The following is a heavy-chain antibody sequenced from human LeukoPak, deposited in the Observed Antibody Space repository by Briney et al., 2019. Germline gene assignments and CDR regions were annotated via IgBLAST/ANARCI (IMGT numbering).Heavy chain of an antibody. D-gene: IGHD6-19*01. CDR1: GYSISSGYY. J-gene: IGHJ5*02. CDR2: IYHSGST. CDR3: ARRAVAGTGDWFDP. V-gene: IGHV4-38-2*01. Sequence: PSETLSLTCAVSGYSISSGYYCGWIRQPPGKGLEWIGSIYHSGSTYYNPSLKSRVTISVDTSKNQFSLKLSSVSAADTAVYYCARRAVAGTGDWFDPWGQGTLVTVSS.